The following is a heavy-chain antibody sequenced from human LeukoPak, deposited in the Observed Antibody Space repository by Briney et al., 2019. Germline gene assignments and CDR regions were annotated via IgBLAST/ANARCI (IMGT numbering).Heavy chain of an antibody. Sequence: PSETPSLTCSVSGGSMSGGYWNWVRQTPGKTLEWIGYVFYRGTTNYNPSLKSRVTVSIDTSKNQFSLTLTSVITADTAIYYCARGRSARRWDLPHLDLWGRGTLVTVSS. CDR1: GGSMSGGY. CDR3: ARGRSARRWDLPHLDL. CDR2: VFYRGTT. D-gene: IGHD2-15*01. V-gene: IGHV4-59*01. J-gene: IGHJ5*02.